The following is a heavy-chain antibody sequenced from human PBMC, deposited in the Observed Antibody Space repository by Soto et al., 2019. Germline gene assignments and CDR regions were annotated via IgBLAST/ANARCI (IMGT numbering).Heavy chain of an antibody. J-gene: IGHJ6*03. Sequence: PGGSLRLSCAASGFTFSNAWMSWVRQAPGKGLEWVGRIKSKTDGGTTDYAAPVKGRFTISRDDSKNTLYLQMNSLKTEDTAVYYCTTNSDGGYYYYYMDVWGKGTTVTVSS. CDR1: GFTFSNAW. D-gene: IGHD2-21*01. CDR3: TTNSDGGYYYYYMDV. CDR2: IKSKTDGGTT. V-gene: IGHV3-15*01.